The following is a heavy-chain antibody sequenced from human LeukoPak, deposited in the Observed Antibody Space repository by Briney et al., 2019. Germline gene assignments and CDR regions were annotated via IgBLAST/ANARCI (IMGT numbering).Heavy chain of an antibody. V-gene: IGHV4-30-4*08. CDR3: ARDPDSTGYFDY. D-gene: IGHD2-21*02. J-gene: IGHJ4*02. Sequence: SQTLSLTCTVSGGSISSGDYYWSWIRQAPGKGLERIGYIYYSGSTYYNPSLKSRVTISVDTSKNQFSLKLSSVTAADTAVYYCARDPDSTGYFDYWGQGTLVTVSS. CDR2: IYYSGST. CDR1: GGSISSGDYY.